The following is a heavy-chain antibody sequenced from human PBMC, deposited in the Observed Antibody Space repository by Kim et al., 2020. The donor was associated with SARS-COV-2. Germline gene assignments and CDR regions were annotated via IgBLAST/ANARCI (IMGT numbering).Heavy chain of an antibody. V-gene: IGHV5-51*01. Sequence: TRYSPSFQGQVTISADKSISTAYLQWSSLKASDTAMYYCARHSRLDRVYWGQGTLVTVSS. D-gene: IGHD3-10*01. CDR2: T. CDR3: ARHSRLDRVY. J-gene: IGHJ4*02.